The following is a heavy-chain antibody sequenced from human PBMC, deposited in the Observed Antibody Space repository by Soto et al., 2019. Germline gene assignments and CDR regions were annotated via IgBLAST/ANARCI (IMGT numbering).Heavy chain of an antibody. V-gene: IGHV3-15*01. J-gene: IGHJ4*02. CDR3: TTNYYASGSYSY. CDR2: IKSKTDGGTT. CDR1: GFTFSNAW. Sequence: PGGSLRLSCAASGFTFSNAWMSWVRQAPGKGLEWVGRIKSKTDGGTTDYAAPVKGRFTISRDDSKNTLYLQMNSLKTEDTAVSYCTTNYYASGSYSYWGQGTLVTVSS. D-gene: IGHD3-10*01.